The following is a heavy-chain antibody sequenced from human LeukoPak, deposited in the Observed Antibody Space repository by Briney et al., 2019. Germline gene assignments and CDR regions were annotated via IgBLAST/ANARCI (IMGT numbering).Heavy chain of an antibody. V-gene: IGHV4-39*07. Sequence: PSETLSLTCTVSGGSISSSSYYWGWIRQPPGKGLEWIGYIYHSGSTYYNPSLKSRVTISVDRSKNQFSLKLSSVTAADTAVYYCTRARGVSSSYDYYYYYMDVWGKGTTVTVSS. CDR3: TRARGVSSSYDYYYYYMDV. D-gene: IGHD6-6*01. J-gene: IGHJ6*03. CDR1: GGSISSSSYY. CDR2: IYHSGST.